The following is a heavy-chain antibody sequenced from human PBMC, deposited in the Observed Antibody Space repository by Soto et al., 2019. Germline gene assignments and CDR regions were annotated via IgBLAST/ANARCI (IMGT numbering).Heavy chain of an antibody. Sequence: QIQLVQSGAEVKKPGASVRVSCMTSGYIFTTSAMHWVRLAPGQRLEWLGWINTGNGNTQYSQNFQGRATITRDTSAKTAYMELSSLRSEDTAVYYCARYRATGFGSVVRRNWLDPWGQGTLVTVSS. CDR2: INTGNGNT. V-gene: IGHV1-3*04. D-gene: IGHD2-15*01. CDR1: GYIFTTSA. CDR3: ARYRATGFGSVVRRNWLDP. J-gene: IGHJ5*02.